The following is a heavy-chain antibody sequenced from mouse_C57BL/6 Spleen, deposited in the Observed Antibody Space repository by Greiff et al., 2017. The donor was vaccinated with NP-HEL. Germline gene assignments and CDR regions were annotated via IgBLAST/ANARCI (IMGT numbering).Heavy chain of an antibody. D-gene: IGHD2-5*01. CDR1: GFNIKDDY. Sequence: EVQLQQSGAELVRPGASVKLSCTASGFNIKDDYMHWVKQRPEQGLEWIGWIDPENGDTEYASKFQGKATITADTSSNTPYLQLSSLTSEDTAVYYCTTTTIVTTEPFAYWGPGTLVTVSA. CDR3: TTTTIVTTEPFAY. V-gene: IGHV14-4*01. J-gene: IGHJ3*01. CDR2: IDPENGDT.